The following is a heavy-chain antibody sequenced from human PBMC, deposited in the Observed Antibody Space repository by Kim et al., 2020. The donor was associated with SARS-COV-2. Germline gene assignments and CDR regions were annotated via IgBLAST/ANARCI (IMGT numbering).Heavy chain of an antibody. Sequence: GGSLRLSCAASGFTFSSYSMNWVRQAPGKGLEWVSSISSSSSYIYYADSVKGRFTISRDNAKNSLYLQMNSLRAEDTAVYYCARGPRGDSYGPGDYWGQGTLVTVSS. CDR3: ARGPRGDSYGPGDY. V-gene: IGHV3-21*01. CDR1: GFTFSSYS. J-gene: IGHJ4*02. D-gene: IGHD5-18*01. CDR2: ISSSSSYI.